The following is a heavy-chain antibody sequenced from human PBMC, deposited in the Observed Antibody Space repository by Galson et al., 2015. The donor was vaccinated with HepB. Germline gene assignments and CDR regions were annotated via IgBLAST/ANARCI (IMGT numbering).Heavy chain of an antibody. CDR1: GFRFSSHG. CDR2: ISYDGNNI. V-gene: IGHV3-30*18. J-gene: IGHJ6*02. Sequence: SVRVTCAASGFRFSSHGMHWVRQAPGQGLEWVALISYDGNNIFDADSVRGRFTISRDNSRNTLYLEMNSLRAEDTAVYYCAKEFGSGWSYYHGMDVWVQGTTVTVSS. D-gene: IGHD6-19*01. CDR3: AKEFGSGWSYYHGMDV.